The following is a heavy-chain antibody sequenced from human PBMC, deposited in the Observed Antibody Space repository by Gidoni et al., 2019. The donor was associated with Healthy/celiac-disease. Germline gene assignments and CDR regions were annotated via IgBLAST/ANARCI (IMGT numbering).Heavy chain of an antibody. V-gene: IGHV3-30*18. CDR3: AKDGAGGVAGPNFDY. CDR2: ISYDGSNK. D-gene: IGHD6-19*01. CDR1: GFTFSSYG. J-gene: IGHJ4*02. Sequence: QVQLVEAGGGVVQPGRSLRLPCAASGFTFSSYGMHWVRQAPGKGLEWVAVISYDGSNKYYADSVKGRFTISRDNSKNTLYLQMNSLRAEDTAVYYCAKDGAGGVAGPNFDYWGQGTLVTVSS.